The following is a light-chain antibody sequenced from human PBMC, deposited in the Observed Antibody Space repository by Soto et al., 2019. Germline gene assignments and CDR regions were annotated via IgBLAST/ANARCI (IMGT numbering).Light chain of an antibody. V-gene: IGKV3-15*01. CDR3: QHYNNWPLT. CDR1: QTFSSSY. CDR2: TTS. J-gene: IGKJ4*01. Sequence: EIVLTQSPGTRSLSPGRIATLSCRASQTFSSSYLAWYQQNPGQAPRLLIYTTSTRATGIPARFSGSGSGAEFTLTISGLQSEDSAVYYCQHYNNWPLTFGGGTKVDIK.